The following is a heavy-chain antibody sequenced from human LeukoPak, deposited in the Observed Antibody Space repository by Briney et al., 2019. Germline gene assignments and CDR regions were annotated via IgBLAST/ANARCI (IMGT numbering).Heavy chain of an antibody. J-gene: IGHJ6*03. V-gene: IGHV1-69*05. CDR1: GGTFSSYA. Sequence: SVKVSCKASGGTFSSYAISWVRQAPGQGLEWMGRIIPIFGTANYAQKFQGRVTITTDESTSTAYMELSSLRSEDTAVYYCGRDGWSYWNYYYYYMAVWGKGSTVTVSS. D-gene: IGHD1-26*01. CDR3: GRDGWSYWNYYYYYMAV. CDR2: IIPIFGTA.